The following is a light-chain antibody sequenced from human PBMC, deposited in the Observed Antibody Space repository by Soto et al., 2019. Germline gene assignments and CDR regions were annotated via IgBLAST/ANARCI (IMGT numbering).Light chain of an antibody. CDR3: QQRQYWPPIT. CDR1: QSISSY. J-gene: IGKJ5*01. Sequence: EIVLTHSPGTLSLSPGERATLSFSSSQSISSYLAWYQQKPGQAPRLLIYDASNRAAGIPARFSGSGSGTDFTLTISSLEPEDFAIYYCQQRQYWPPITFGQGTRLEIK. V-gene: IGKV3-11*01. CDR2: DAS.